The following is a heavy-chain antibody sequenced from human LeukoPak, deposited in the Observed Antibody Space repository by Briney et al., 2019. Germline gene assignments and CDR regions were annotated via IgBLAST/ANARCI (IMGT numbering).Heavy chain of an antibody. V-gene: IGHV3-7*04. CDR3: ARGKSRGSHIDY. D-gene: IGHD1-26*01. J-gene: IGHJ4*02. CDR1: GFTFTTYW. CDR2: IKQDGSEK. Sequence: GGSLRLSCAASGFTFTTYWMSWVRQAPGKGLEWVANIKQDGSEKYYVDSVKGRFTISIDNARNSLYLQMDSLRAEDTAVYYCARGKSRGSHIDYWGQGTLVTVSS.